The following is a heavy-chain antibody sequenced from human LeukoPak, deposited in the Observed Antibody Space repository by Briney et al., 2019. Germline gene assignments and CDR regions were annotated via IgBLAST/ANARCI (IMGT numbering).Heavy chain of an antibody. J-gene: IGHJ3*02. CDR2: ISYDGSNK. CDR3: ARGGNDAFDI. Sequence: GGSLRLSSAASGFTFSSYAMHWVRQAPGKGLGWVAVISYDGSNKSYADSVKGRFTISRDNSKNTLYLQMNSLRAEDTAVYYCARGGNDAFDIWGQGTMVTVSS. V-gene: IGHV3-30*04. CDR1: GFTFSSYA. D-gene: IGHD1-1*01.